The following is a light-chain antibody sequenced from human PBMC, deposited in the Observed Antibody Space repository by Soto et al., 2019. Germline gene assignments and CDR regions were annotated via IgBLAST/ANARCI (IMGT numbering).Light chain of an antibody. CDR2: FGS. J-gene: IGKJ2*01. CDR3: MQALQTPRT. Sequence: DIVMTQSPLSLPVTPGEPASISCRSSQSLLHSNGYNYLDWYLQKPGQSPQLLIYFGSHRASGVPDRFSGSGSGTDFTLKISRVEAEDVGVYYCMQALQTPRTFGQGTKLEIK. V-gene: IGKV2-28*01. CDR1: QSLLHSNGYNY.